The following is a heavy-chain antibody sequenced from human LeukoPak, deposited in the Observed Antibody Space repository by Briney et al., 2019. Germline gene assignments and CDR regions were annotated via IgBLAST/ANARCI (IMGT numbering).Heavy chain of an antibody. CDR1: GFSVSSIY. CDR2: IHAGGYT. D-gene: IGHD6-13*01. J-gene: IGHJ3*02. V-gene: IGHV3-66*01. Sequence: PGGSLRLSCATSGFSVSSIYLSWVRQAPGKGLEWISVIHAGGYTDYADSVKGRFSISRVHSKNTVYLQMNRLRAEDTAVYYCARAGSSWDGPGAFDIWGQGTMVTVSS. CDR3: ARAGSSWDGPGAFDI.